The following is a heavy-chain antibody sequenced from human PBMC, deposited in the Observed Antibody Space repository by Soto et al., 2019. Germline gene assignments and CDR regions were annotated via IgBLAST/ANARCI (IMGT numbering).Heavy chain of an antibody. CDR1: GFTFHEYE. CDR2: ITGRSRTI. CDR3: VIGGEWSFDSFHFEF. V-gene: IGHV3-11*04. D-gene: IGHD3-16*01. Sequence: GGSRRLSFVTSGFTFHEYEMNWIRQAPGKGLEWVAYITGRSRTIHYADSLKGRFTISRDNAKKTLHLQMDRLRPEDTSLSHCVIGGEWSFDSFHFEFWGRGTQVTVSS. J-gene: IGHJ4*02.